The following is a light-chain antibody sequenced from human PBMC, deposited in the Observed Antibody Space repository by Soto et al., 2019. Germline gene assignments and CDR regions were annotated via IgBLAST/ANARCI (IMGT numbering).Light chain of an antibody. CDR3: QQYNSYSYT. CDR1: QSISSW. J-gene: IGKJ2*01. Sequence: DIQMTQSPSTLSASVGDRVTITCRASQSISSWLAWYQQKPGKAPKLLIYKASSLESGVPSRFSGSGSGTVLTLTISSLQPDDFATYYCQQYNSYSYTFGQGTKLEIK. CDR2: KAS. V-gene: IGKV1-5*03.